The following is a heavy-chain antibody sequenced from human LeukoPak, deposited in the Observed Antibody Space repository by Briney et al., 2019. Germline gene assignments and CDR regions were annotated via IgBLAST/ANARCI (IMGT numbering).Heavy chain of an antibody. J-gene: IGHJ4*02. CDR3: ARTGYYDSTGHTPSYYFQF. CDR1: GGTINTSG. V-gene: IGHV1-69*06. Sequence: SVKVSCKTSGGTINTSGFSWVRQAPGQGLEWMGRIVPIFGPTDYAQKFQDRVTITADKSTHTAYMELRGLTSADTAVYYCARTGYYDSTGHTPSYYFQFWGQGTQVTASS. CDR2: IVPIFGPT. D-gene: IGHD3-22*01.